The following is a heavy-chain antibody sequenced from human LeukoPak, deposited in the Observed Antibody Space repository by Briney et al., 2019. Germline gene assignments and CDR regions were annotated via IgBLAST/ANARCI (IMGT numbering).Heavy chain of an antibody. CDR2: IKSKTDGGTT. J-gene: IGHJ4*02. V-gene: IGHV3-15*01. CDR1: GFTFSNAW. CDR3: TTEGVGATWKYYFDY. Sequence: PGGSLRLSCAASGFTFSNAWMSWVRQAPGKGLEWVGRIKSKTDGGTTDYAAPVKGRFTISRDDSKNTLYLHMNSLKTADTAVYYCTTEGVGATWKYYFDYWGQGTLVTVSS. D-gene: IGHD1-26*01.